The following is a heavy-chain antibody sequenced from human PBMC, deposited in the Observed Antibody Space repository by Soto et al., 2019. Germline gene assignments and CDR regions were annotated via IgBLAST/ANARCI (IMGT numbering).Heavy chain of an antibody. CDR3: ARVVYSSSWPRRHLAFLAY. D-gene: IGHD6-13*01. Sequence: ASVKVSCEVSGYTLTELSMHWVRQAPGKGLEWMGGFDPEDGETIYAQKFQGRVTMTADTSTGTAYMELRSLRSDDTAVYYCARVVYSSSWPRRHLAFLAYWGQGTLVTVSS. CDR2: FDPEDGET. V-gene: IGHV1-24*01. J-gene: IGHJ4*02. CDR1: GYTLTELS.